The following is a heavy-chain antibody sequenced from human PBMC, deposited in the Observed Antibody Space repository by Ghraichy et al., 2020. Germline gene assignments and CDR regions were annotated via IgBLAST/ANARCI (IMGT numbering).Heavy chain of an antibody. V-gene: IGHV4-59*01. CDR1: GGSISRYY. Sequence: SETLSLTCTVSGGSISRYYWSWIRQPPGKGLEWIGYMFYSGTTNYNPSLKSRVTISIDASKNQLSLKMTSVTAADTAVYYCARASDYDVLSGYYMGVGWYFDFWGQGTLVTVSS. J-gene: IGHJ4*02. CDR3: ARASDYDVLSGYYMGVGWYFDF. D-gene: IGHD3-3*01. CDR2: MFYSGTT.